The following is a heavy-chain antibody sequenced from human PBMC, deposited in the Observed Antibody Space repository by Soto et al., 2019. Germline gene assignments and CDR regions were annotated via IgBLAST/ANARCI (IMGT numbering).Heavy chain of an antibody. CDR2: ISAYNGNT. D-gene: IGHD2-15*01. Sequence: ASVKVSCKASGYTFTSYGISWVRQAPGQGLEWMGWISAYNGNTKYSQKFQGRVTITRDTSASTAYMELSSLRSEDTAVYYCARDDIVLSYWGQGTLVTVSS. J-gene: IGHJ4*02. V-gene: IGHV1-18*01. CDR1: GYTFTSYG. CDR3: ARDDIVLSY.